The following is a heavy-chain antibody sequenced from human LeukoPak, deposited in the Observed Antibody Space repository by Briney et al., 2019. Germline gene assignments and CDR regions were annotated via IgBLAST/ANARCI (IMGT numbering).Heavy chain of an antibody. CDR1: ARSISSSNW. V-gene: IGHV4-4*02. CDR2: IYHSGST. Sequence: PSGTLSLTCAVSARSISSSNWWSWVRQPPGKGLEWIGEIYHSGSTNSNPTLKSRVTISVDKSKNQFSLKLSSVTAAGTAVYYCARQGVAAAVGPWGQGTLVTVSS. D-gene: IGHD6-13*01. J-gene: IGHJ4*02. CDR3: ARQGVAAAVGP.